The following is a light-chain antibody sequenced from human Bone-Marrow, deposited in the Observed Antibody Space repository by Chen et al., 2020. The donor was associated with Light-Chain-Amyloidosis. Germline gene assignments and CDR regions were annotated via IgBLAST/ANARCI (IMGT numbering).Light chain of an antibody. CDR2: DDS. Sequence: SYLLPQPSSVSVAPRQTATIACWGNNIGSTSVHWYQQTPGQAPLLVVYDDSDRPSGIPERLSGSNSGNTATLTISRVEAGDEADYYCQVWDRSSDRPVFGGGTKLTVL. CDR3: QVWDRSSDRPV. V-gene: IGLV3-21*02. J-gene: IGLJ3*02. CDR1: NIGSTS.